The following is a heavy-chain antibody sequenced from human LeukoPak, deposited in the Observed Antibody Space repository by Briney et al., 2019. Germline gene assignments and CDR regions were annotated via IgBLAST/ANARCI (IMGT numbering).Heavy chain of an antibody. CDR2: ISAYNGNT. CDR3: AREGGYCSGGSCGMDV. J-gene: IGHJ6*02. V-gene: IGHV1-18*01. Sequence: ASVKVSCKASGYTFTSYGISWVRQASGQGLEWMGWISAYNGNTNYAQKLQGRVTMTTDTSTSTAYMELRSLRSDDTAVYYCAREGGYCSGGSCGMDVWGQGTTVTVSS. D-gene: IGHD2-15*01. CDR1: GYTFTSYG.